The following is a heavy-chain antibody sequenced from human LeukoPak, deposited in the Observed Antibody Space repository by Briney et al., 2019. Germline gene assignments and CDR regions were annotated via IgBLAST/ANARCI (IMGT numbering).Heavy chain of an antibody. CDR1: GVSISYYY. Sequence: PSETLSLTCTVSGVSISYYYRSWIRQPPGKGLEWIGSIYYSGSTYYNPSLKSRVTISVDTSKNQFSLKLSSVTAADTAVYYCAREITMVRGVIHRAFDIWGQGTMVTVSS. D-gene: IGHD3-10*01. CDR2: IYYSGST. J-gene: IGHJ3*02. CDR3: AREITMVRGVIHRAFDI. V-gene: IGHV4-39*07.